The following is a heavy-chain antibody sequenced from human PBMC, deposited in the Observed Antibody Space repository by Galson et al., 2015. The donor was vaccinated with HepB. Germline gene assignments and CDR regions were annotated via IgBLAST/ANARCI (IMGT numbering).Heavy chain of an antibody. CDR2: VSYDGTKG. CDR1: GFTFSSYA. V-gene: IGHV3-30-3*01. J-gene: IGHJ2*01. Sequence: SLRLSCAASGFTFSSYAMHWVRQAPGKGLEWVAVVSYDGTKGYYADSVKGRFTISRDNSKNTLFLQMNSLRAEDTAVYFCARGGYGYRGYESDYNWYFDLWGRGTLVTVSS. CDR3: ARGGYGYRGYESDYNWYFDL. D-gene: IGHD5-12*01.